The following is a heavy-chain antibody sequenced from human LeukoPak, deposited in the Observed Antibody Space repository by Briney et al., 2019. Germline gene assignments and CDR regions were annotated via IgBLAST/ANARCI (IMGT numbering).Heavy chain of an antibody. CDR3: AKDLWTTVTTGGSFQH. J-gene: IGHJ1*01. V-gene: IGHV3-53*01. Sequence: GGSLRLSCAASGFIVSSSYMSWVRQAPGKGLEWGSTVYSGGSIYYADALKGRFTISRDNSKNPVYLKMNSLRAEDTAVYYCAKDLWTTVTTGGSFQHWGQGTLVTVSS. CDR1: GFIVSSSY. CDR2: VYSGGSI. D-gene: IGHD4-17*01.